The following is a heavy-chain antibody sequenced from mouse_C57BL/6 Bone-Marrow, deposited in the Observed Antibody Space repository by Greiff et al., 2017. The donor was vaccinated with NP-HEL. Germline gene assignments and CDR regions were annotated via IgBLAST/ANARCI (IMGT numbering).Heavy chain of an antibody. Sequence: EVQLQQSGPELVKPGASVKISCKASGYTFTDYYMNWVKQSHGKSLEWIGDINPNNGGTSYNQKFKGKATLTVDKSSSTAYMELRSLTSEDSAVYYCAGGHYFDYWGQGTTLTVSS. CDR1: GYTFTDYY. V-gene: IGHV1-26*01. J-gene: IGHJ2*01. CDR3: AGGHYFDY. CDR2: INPNNGGT.